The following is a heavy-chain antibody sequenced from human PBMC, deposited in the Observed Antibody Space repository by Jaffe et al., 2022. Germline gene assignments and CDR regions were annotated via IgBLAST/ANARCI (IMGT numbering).Heavy chain of an antibody. V-gene: IGHV3-23*01. Sequence: EVQLLESGGGLVQPGGSLRLSCAASGFTFSSYAMSWVRQAPGKGLEWVSAISGSGGSTYYADSVKGRFTISRDNSKNTLYLQMNSLRAEDTAVYYCAKVEGYNWNYGPWFDPWGQGTLVTVSS. D-gene: IGHD1-7*01. CDR3: AKVEGYNWNYGPWFDP. CDR2: ISGSGGST. CDR1: GFTFSSYA. J-gene: IGHJ5*02.